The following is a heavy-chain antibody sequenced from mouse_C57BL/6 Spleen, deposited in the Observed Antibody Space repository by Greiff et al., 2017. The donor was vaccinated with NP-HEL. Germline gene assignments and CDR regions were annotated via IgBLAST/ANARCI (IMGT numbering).Heavy chain of an antibody. V-gene: IGHV1-59*01. Sequence: VQLQQPGAELVRPGTSVKLSCKASGYTFTSYWMHWVKQRPGQGLEWIGVIDPSDSYTNYNQKFKGKATLTVDTSSSTAYMQLSSLTSEDSAVYYCANYGKYVCWGEGTLVTVSA. CDR1: GYTFTSYW. CDR2: IDPSDSYT. J-gene: IGHJ3*01. D-gene: IGHD2-1*01. CDR3: ANYGKYVC.